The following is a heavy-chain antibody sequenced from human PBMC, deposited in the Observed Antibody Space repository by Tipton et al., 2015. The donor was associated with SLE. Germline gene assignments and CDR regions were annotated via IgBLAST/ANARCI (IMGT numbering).Heavy chain of an antibody. V-gene: IGHV4-38-2*02. CDR2: IYHSGST. J-gene: IGHJ4*02. Sequence: TLSLTCAVSGYSISSGHYSGWIRQPPGKGLEWIWSIYHSGSTYYNPSLKSRVTISVDTSKNQFSLKLSSVTAADTAVYYCARELDSPSALWGQGTLVTVSS. D-gene: IGHD3-22*01. CDR3: ARELDSPSAL. CDR1: GYSISSGHY.